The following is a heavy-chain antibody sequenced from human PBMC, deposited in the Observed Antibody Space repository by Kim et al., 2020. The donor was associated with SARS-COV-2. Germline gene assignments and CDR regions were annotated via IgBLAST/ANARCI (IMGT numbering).Heavy chain of an antibody. J-gene: IGHJ6*02. CDR2: ISSSSSTI. CDR1: GFTFSSYS. CDR3: ARLRPDRSGYYIWYYYYGMYV. Sequence: GGSLRRSCAASGFTFSSYSMNWVRQAPGKGLEWVSYISSSSSTIYYADSVKGRFTISRDNAKNSLYLQMNSLRDEDTAVYYCARLRPDRSGYYIWYYYYGMYVWGQGATVTVSS. V-gene: IGHV3-48*02. D-gene: IGHD3-22*01.